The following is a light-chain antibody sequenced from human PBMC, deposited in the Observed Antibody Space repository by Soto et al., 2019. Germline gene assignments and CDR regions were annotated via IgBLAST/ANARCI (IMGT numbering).Light chain of an antibody. J-gene: IGKJ1*01. V-gene: IGKV3-20*01. CDR2: GSS. CDR1: QSFSSY. CDR3: QQYGSSPPVT. Sequence: EIVLTQSPAILSVSPGERATLSCRASQSFSSYLAWYQQKPGQAPRLLIYGSSTRATGIPDRFGGSGSGTDFTLTISRLEPEDFAVYYCQQYGSSPPVTFGQGTKVDIK.